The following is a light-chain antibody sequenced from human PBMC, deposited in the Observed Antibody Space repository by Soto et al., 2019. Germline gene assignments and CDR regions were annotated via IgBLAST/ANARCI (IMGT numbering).Light chain of an antibody. V-gene: IGKV1-5*03. Sequence: DIQMTQSPSTLSASVGDRGTIACVASQTISSWLAWYQQKPGKAPKLLIYKASTLKSGVPSRFSGSGSGTEFTLTISSLQPDDFATYYCQHYNSYSEAFGQGTKVDIK. CDR3: QHYNSYSEA. CDR1: QTISSW. J-gene: IGKJ1*01. CDR2: KAS.